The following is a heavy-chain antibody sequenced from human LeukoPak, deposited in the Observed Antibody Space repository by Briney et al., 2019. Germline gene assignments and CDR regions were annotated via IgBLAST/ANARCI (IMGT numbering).Heavy chain of an antibody. CDR2: IFCSGGS. J-gene: IGHJ3*02. CDR1: GGSISSYY. CDR3: ARLGSTFDI. Sequence: SGTLSLTCTVSGGSISSYYWTWIRQPPGKGLEWIGYIFCSGGSNYNPSLKSRVTISVDTSKNHFSLKLSSVTAADTAVYYCARLGSTFDIWGQGTMVTVSS. V-gene: IGHV4-59*08. D-gene: IGHD2-2*01.